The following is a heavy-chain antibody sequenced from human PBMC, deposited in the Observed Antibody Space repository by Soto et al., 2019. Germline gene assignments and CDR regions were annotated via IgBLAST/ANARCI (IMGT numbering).Heavy chain of an antibody. D-gene: IGHD6-13*01. J-gene: IGHJ5*02. CDR3: VRVVWGVPAPGTSGWFDP. Sequence: QVQLQESGPGLVKPSGTLSLTCAVSGDSISGSNWWSWVRQSPGKGLEWIGEIYHSGNTNYNPSLKGRATLSVDKSKNQFSLRLNSVTAADTAVYYCVRVVWGVPAPGTSGWFDPWGQGTLVTVSS. CDR2: IYHSGNT. V-gene: IGHV4-4*02. CDR1: GDSISGSNW.